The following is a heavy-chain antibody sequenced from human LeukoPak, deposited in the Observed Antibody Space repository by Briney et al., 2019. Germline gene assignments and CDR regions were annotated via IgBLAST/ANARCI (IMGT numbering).Heavy chain of an antibody. D-gene: IGHD3-3*01. J-gene: IGHJ6*03. Sequence: QSGGSLRLSCAASGFTFDDYAMHWVRQAPGKGLEWVSGISWNSGSIGYADSVKGRFTISRDNAKNSLYLQMNSLRAEDMALYYCAKGSGWDYYYYMDVWGKGTTVTVSS. CDR3: AKGSGWDYYYYMDV. V-gene: IGHV3-9*03. CDR1: GFTFDDYA. CDR2: ISWNSGSI.